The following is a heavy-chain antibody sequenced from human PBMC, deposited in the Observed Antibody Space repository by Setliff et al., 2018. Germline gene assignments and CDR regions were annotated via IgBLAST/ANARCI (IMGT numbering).Heavy chain of an antibody. D-gene: IGHD4-17*01. J-gene: IGHJ3*02. CDR3: ATRVGTTVTSGGDAFDI. CDR2: ISAYNGNT. V-gene: IGHV1-18*01. Sequence: ASVKVSCKASGYTFTSYGISWVRQAPGQGLEWMGWISAYNGNTNYAQKLQGRVTMTTDTSKRQLPLELRSVTAADTAVYYCATRVGTTVTSGGDAFDIWGQGTMVTVSS. CDR1: GYTFTSYG.